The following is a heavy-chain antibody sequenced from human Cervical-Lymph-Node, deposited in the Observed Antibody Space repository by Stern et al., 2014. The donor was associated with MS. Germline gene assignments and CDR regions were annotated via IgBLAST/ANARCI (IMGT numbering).Heavy chain of an antibody. CDR2: IKSETDGATT. V-gene: IGHV3-15*01. J-gene: IGHJ6*02. Sequence: EVQLVESGGGLVKPGGSLRLSCAVSGFTFNNAWMTWVRQAPGRGLEWVGRIKSETDGATTDYAAPVKGRFIISRETTKNTLYLHMNSLKIEDTAVYYCTTPFITVLRGVRKDVWGQGTTVTVSS. CDR1: GFTFNNAW. D-gene: IGHD3-10*01. CDR3: TTPFITVLRGVRKDV.